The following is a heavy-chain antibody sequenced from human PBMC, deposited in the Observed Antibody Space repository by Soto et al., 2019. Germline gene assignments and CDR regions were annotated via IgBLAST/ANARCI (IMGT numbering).Heavy chain of an antibody. Sequence: SETRSLTCGVSGYSISSGNYWGWIRQPPGKGLEWIGSIYHSGTTYYNPSLESRVTISIDSSKNQFSLKLKSVTATDTAVYYCARDGARYYDFRSGHNQDAYYYGMDVWGQGTTVTVSS. CDR2: IYHSGTT. D-gene: IGHD3-3*01. J-gene: IGHJ6*02. CDR3: ARDGARYYDFRSGHNQDAYYYGMDV. V-gene: IGHV4-38-2*02. CDR1: GYSISSGNY.